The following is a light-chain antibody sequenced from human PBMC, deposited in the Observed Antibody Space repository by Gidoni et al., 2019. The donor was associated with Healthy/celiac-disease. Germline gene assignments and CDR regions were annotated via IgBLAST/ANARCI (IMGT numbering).Light chain of an antibody. CDR2: WAS. V-gene: IGKV4-1*01. CDR3: QQYYSTPLT. CDR1: QSVLFSSNNKNY. Sequence: DIVMTQSPDSLAVSLGERATINCKSSQSVLFSSNNKNYLAWYQQKPGHPPKLPIYWASTRESGVPDRVSGSGSGTDFTLTISSLQAEDVAVYYCQQYYSTPLTFXQXTKLEIK. J-gene: IGKJ2*01.